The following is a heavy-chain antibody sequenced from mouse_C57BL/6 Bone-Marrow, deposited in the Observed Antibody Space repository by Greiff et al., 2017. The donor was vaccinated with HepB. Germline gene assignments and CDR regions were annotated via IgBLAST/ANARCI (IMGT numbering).Heavy chain of an antibody. Sequence: EVQLQQSGAELVRPGASVKLSCTASGFNIKDDYMHWVKQRPEQGLEWIGWIDPENGDTEYASKFQGKATIPADTSSNTAYLQLSSLTSEDTAVYYCTTYATVVGDYAMDDWGQGTSVTVSS. CDR2: IDPENGDT. D-gene: IGHD1-1*01. CDR1: GFNIKDDY. CDR3: TTYATVVGDYAMDD. V-gene: IGHV14-4*01. J-gene: IGHJ4*01.